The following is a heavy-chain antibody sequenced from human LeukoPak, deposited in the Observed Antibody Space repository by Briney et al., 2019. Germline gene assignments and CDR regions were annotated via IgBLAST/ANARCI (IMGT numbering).Heavy chain of an antibody. V-gene: IGHV3-7*01. CDR3: ARGKEGAYIGEWLQYQNRGYYGMDV. CDR1: GFTFSSYW. CDR2: IKQDGSEK. D-gene: IGHD5-24*01. Sequence: GGSLRLSCAASGFTFSSYWMSWVRQAPGKGLEWVANIKQDGSEKYYVDSVKGRFTISRDNAKNSLYLQMNSLRAEDTAVYYCARGKEGAYIGEWLQYQNRGYYGMDVWGQGTTVTVSS. J-gene: IGHJ6*02.